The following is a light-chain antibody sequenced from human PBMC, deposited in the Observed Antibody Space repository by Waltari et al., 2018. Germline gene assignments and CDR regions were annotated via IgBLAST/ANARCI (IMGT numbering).Light chain of an antibody. J-gene: IGKJ4*01. CDR3: QQYNSYLLT. V-gene: IGKV1-5*03. CDR2: KAS. CDR1: PSISSW. Sequence: DIQMTQSPSTLSASVGDRVTITCRASPSISSWLAWYQQKPGKAPKLLIYKASSLESGVPSRFSGSGSGTEVTLTISSLQPDDFATYYCQQYNSYLLTFGGGTKVEIK.